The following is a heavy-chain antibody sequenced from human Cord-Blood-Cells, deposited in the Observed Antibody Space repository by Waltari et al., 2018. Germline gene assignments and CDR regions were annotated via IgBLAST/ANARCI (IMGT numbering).Heavy chain of an antibody. V-gene: IGHV3-23*01. CDR1: GFTFSSYA. CDR2: ISGSGGST. D-gene: IGHD3-3*01. CDR3: AKGGRNIGVVIISSFDY. J-gene: IGHJ4*02. Sequence: EVQLLESGGGLVQPGGSLRLSCAASGFTFSSYAMSLVRQAPGKGLEWVSAISGSGGSTYYADSVKGRFTISRDNSKNTLYLQMNSLRAEDTAVYYCAKGGRNIGVVIISSFDYWGQGTLVTVSS.